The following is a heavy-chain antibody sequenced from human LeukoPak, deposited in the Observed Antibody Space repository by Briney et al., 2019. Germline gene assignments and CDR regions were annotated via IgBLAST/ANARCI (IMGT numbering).Heavy chain of an antibody. V-gene: IGHV4-30-4*08. CDR3: ARDLPPLYSSSWSDAFDI. J-gene: IGHJ3*02. CDR2: IYYSGST. D-gene: IGHD6-13*01. CDR1: GGSISSGDYY. Sequence: PSETLSLTCTVSGGSISSGDYYWRWIRQPPGKGLEWIGYIYYSGSTYYNPSLKSRVTISVDTSKNQFSLKLSSVTAADTAVYYCARDLPPLYSSSWSDAFDIWGQGTMVTVSS.